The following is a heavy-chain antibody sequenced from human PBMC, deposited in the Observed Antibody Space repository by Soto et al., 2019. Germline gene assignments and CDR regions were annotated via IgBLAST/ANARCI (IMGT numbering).Heavy chain of an antibody. Sequence: GGSLRLSCAASGFTFSSYAMHWVRQAPGKGLEWVAVISYDGSNKYYADSVKGRFTISRDNSKNTLYLQMNSLRAEDTAVYYCARVGSSSGWSLHGMDVWGQGTTVTVSS. V-gene: IGHV3-30-3*01. CDR1: GFTFSSYA. D-gene: IGHD6-19*01. CDR2: ISYDGSNK. CDR3: ARVGSSSGWSLHGMDV. J-gene: IGHJ6*02.